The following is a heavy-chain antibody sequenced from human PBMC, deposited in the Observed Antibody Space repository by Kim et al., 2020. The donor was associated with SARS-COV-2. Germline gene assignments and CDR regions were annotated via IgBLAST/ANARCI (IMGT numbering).Heavy chain of an antibody. CDR2: IYTSGST. D-gene: IGHD3-3*01. Sequence: SETLSLTCTVSGGSISSGSYYWSWIRQPAGKGLEWIGRIYTSGSTNYNPSLKSRVTISVDTSKNQFSLKLSSVTAADTAVYYCARARSWSGYYIGSEDNWFDPWGQGTLVTVSS. CDR1: GGSISSGSYY. CDR3: ARARSWSGYYIGSEDNWFDP. V-gene: IGHV4-61*02. J-gene: IGHJ5*02.